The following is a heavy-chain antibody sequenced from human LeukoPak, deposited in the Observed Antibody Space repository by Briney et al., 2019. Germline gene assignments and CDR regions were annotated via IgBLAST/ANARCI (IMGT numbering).Heavy chain of an antibody. CDR3: ATEPFGGFDDAFDI. D-gene: IGHD3-16*01. CDR2: IRYGGSNK. Sequence: PGGSLRLSCAASGFTFSSYGMHWVRQAPGKGLEWVAFIRYGGSNKYYADSVKGRFTISRDNSKNTLYLQMNSLRAEDTAVYYCATEPFGGFDDAFDIWGQGTMVTVSS. CDR1: GFTFSSYG. V-gene: IGHV3-30*02. J-gene: IGHJ3*02.